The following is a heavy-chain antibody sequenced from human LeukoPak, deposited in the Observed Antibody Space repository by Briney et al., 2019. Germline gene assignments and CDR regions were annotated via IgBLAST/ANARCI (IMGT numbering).Heavy chain of an antibody. Sequence: GGSLRLSCAASGTTFKNDTMNWVRQAPGKGLEWVSYISSSSSTIYYADSVKGRFTISRDNAKNSLYLQMNSLRDEDTAVYYCARGRADSSGYYVLLDYFDYWGQGTLVTVSS. D-gene: IGHD3-22*01. CDR1: GTTFKNDT. CDR3: ARGRADSSGYYVLLDYFDY. V-gene: IGHV3-48*02. J-gene: IGHJ4*02. CDR2: ISSSSSTI.